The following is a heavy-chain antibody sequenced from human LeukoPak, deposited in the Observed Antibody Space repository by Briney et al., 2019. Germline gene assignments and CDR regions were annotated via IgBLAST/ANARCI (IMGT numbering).Heavy chain of an antibody. V-gene: IGHV3-48*03. J-gene: IGHJ4*02. CDR2: ISSSGSTI. CDR3: ARGEGVVAEYYFDY. Sequence: GRSLRLSCAASGFTFSSYEMNWVRQAPGKGLEWVSYISSSGSTIYYADSVKGRFTISRDNAKNSLYLQMNSLRAEDTAVYYCARGEGVVAEYYFDYWGQGTLVTVSS. CDR1: GFTFSSYE. D-gene: IGHD2-15*01.